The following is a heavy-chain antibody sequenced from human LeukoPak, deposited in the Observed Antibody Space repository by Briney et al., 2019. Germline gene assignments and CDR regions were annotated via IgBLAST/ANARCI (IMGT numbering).Heavy chain of an antibody. CDR1: GGTFSSYA. CDR2: IIPIFGTA. J-gene: IGHJ6*02. CDR3: ARGGYDFPHYYGMDV. D-gene: IGHD3-3*01. V-gene: IGHV1-69*01. Sequence: SVNVSCKASGGTFSSYAISWVRQAPGQGLEWMGGIIPIFGTANYAQKFQGRVTITADESTSTAYMELSSLRSEDTAVYYCARGGYDFPHYYGMDVWGQGTTVTVSS.